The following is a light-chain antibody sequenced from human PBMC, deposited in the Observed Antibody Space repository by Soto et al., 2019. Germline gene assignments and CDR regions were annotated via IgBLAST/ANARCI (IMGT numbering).Light chain of an antibody. CDR3: CSYARTRTHTV. V-gene: IGLV2-23*02. CDR1: SSDVGSYKL. CDR2: EVS. J-gene: IGLJ7*01. Sequence: QSALTQPASVSGSPGQSITISCTGTSSDVGSYKLVSWYQQHPGKAPKLMISEVSKRPSGISDRFSGSKSGSTASLTISGLQAEDEADYYCCSYARTRTHTVFGGGTQLTVL.